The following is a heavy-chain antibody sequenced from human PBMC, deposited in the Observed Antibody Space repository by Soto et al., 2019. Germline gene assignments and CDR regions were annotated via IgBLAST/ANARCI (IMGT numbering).Heavy chain of an antibody. D-gene: IGHD3-10*01. CDR1: GGSISSGAFS. CDR3: ARTQFYSGSGNYRNLIFAP. V-gene: IGHV4-30-2*01. CDR2: IYHSGST. J-gene: IGHJ5*02. Sequence: SETLSLTCTVSGGSISSGAFSWSWIRQPPGRGLEWIGYIYHSGSTYYIPSLRSRVAISMDRAKNQFSLHLSSVTAEDTAVYFCARTQFYSGSGNYRNLIFAPWAQGTQVTVSS.